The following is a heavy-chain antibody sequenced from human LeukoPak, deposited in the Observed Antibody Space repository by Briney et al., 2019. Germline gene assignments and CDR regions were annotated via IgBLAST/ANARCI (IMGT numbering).Heavy chain of an antibody. D-gene: IGHD5-12*01. CDR3: AKDPGYSGYDGYFDF. J-gene: IGHJ4*02. V-gene: IGHV3-23*01. Sequence: PGGSLRLACAASGFTFSIYVMSWVRQAPGKGLEWVSGISGSGGSTYYADSVKGRFTISRDNSKNTLYLQMNSLRAEDTAVYYCAKDPGYSGYDGYFDFWGQGTLVTVSS. CDR2: ISGSGGST. CDR1: GFTFSIYV.